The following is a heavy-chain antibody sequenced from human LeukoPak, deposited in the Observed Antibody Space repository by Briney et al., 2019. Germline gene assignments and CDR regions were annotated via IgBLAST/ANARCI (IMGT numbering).Heavy chain of an antibody. Sequence: SETLSLTCTVSGGSISSSSYYWGWIRQPPGKGLEWIGSIYYSGSTYYNPSLKSRVTISVDTSKNQFSLKLSSVTAADTAVYYCARSGGSGDNNWFDPWGQGTLVTVTS. CDR2: IYYSGST. CDR3: ARSGGSGDNNWFDP. V-gene: IGHV4-39*07. J-gene: IGHJ5*02. D-gene: IGHD3-10*01. CDR1: GGSISSSSYY.